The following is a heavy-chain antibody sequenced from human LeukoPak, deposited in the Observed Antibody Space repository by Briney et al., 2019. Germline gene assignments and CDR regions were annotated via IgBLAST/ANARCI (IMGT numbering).Heavy chain of an antibody. CDR1: GGSFSGYY. J-gene: IGHJ4*02. D-gene: IGHD6-13*01. CDR2: IYYSGST. Sequence: KPSETLSLTCAVYGGSFSGYYWSWIRQPPGKGLEWIGYIYYSGSTNYNPSLKSRVTISVDTSKNQFSLKLSSVTAADTAVYYCARHRSRYSSSWLDYWGQGTLVTVSS. CDR3: ARHRSRYSSSWLDY. V-gene: IGHV4-59*08.